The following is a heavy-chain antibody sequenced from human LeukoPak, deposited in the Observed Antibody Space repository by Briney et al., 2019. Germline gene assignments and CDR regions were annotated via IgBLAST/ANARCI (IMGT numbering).Heavy chain of an antibody. J-gene: IGHJ4*02. V-gene: IGHV4-61*01. CDR3: ARGRGSSWREFDY. CDR2: IYNSGIT. CDR1: GGSISSSSYY. D-gene: IGHD6-13*01. Sequence: SETLSLTCTVSGGSISSSSYYWSWIRQPPGKGLEWTGHIYNSGITNYNPSLKSRVTISVDTSKNQFSLKLSSVTAADTAVYYCARGRGSSWREFDYWGQGTLVTVSS.